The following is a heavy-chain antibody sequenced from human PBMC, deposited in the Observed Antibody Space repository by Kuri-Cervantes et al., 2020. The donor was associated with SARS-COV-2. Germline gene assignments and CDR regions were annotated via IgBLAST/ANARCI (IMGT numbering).Heavy chain of an antibody. V-gene: IGHV3-23*01. D-gene: IGHD2-21*02. J-gene: IGHJ6*02. CDR1: GSTSSESA. CDR2: ISASGSST. Sequence: GGSLRLSCAAYGSTSSESAMRCVRQAPGKGLEWISAISASGSSTYYADAVQGRFTISRDNSKNTLYLQMNGLRADDTAVYYCAKARGVTATFRSYYYGMDVWGQGTTVTVSS. CDR3: AKARGVTATFRSYYYGMDV.